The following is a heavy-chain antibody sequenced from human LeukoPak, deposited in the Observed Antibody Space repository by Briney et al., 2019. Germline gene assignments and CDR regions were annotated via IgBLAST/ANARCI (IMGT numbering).Heavy chain of an antibody. CDR2: IYYSGST. CDR3: AREGLFGYSSSWYYFDY. CDR1: GGSISSGGYY. Sequence: PSETLSLTCTVSGGSISSGGYYWSWIRQHPGKGLEWIGYIYYSGSTYYNPSLKSRVTISVDTSKNQFSLKLSSVTAADTAVYYCAREGLFGYSSSWYYFDYWGQGTLVTVSS. V-gene: IGHV4-31*03. D-gene: IGHD6-13*01. J-gene: IGHJ4*02.